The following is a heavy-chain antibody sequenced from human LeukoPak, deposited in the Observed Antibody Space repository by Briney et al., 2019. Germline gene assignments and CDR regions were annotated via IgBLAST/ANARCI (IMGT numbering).Heavy chain of an antibody. CDR3: ARDGGHSTDLDY. CDR1: GFTFRRHW. CDR2: IKQDGSER. J-gene: IGHJ4*02. V-gene: IGHV3-7*01. D-gene: IGHD2-8*02. Sequence: GWSLRLSCATPGFTFRRHWMSWVRQAPGKGPECVANIKQDGSERYYVHSVKGRFTISRDNAKNSLYLQMNSLRAEDTAVYYCARDGGHSTDLDYWGQGIPVTVSS.